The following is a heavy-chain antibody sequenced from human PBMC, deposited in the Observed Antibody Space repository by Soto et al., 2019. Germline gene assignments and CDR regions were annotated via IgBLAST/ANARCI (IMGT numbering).Heavy chain of an antibody. CDR1: GGTFSSYA. V-gene: IGHV1-69*12. CDR3: AREAVDTAMANPLEY. J-gene: IGHJ4*02. Sequence: QVQLVQSGAEVKKPGSSVKVSCKASGGTFSSYAISWVRQAPGQGLEWMGGIIPIFGTANYAQKFQGRVTITADDSTSTAYMELSSLISEDTAVYYCAREAVDTAMANPLEYWGQGTLVTVSS. D-gene: IGHD5-18*01. CDR2: IIPIFGTA.